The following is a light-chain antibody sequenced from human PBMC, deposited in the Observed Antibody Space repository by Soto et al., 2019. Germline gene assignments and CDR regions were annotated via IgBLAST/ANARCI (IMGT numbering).Light chain of an antibody. CDR2: KAS. CDR3: QQYQNYWT. V-gene: IGKV1-5*03. CDR1: QSVDRW. J-gene: IGKJ1*01. Sequence: DIQMTQSPSTLSASVGDRVTITCRASQSVDRWLAWYQQKPGKAPKLLIYKASNLGSGVPSRFSGSGSGTEFTLIISSLQPDDSATYYCQQYQNYWTFGQGTKVEIK.